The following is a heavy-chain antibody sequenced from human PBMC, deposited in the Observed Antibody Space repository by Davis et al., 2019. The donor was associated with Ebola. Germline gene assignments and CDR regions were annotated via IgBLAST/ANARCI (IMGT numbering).Heavy chain of an antibody. Sequence: AASVKVSCKASGGTFSSFTVSWVRQAPGQGLEWMGRIIPILHIADYAQKFQGRLTITADRSTSTAFMELSSLISEDTAVYFCVSTVTTVTKGHFDYWGQGTLVTVSS. V-gene: IGHV1-69*02. D-gene: IGHD4-17*01. J-gene: IGHJ4*02. CDR3: VSTVTTVTKGHFDY. CDR2: IIPILHIA. CDR1: GGTFSSFT.